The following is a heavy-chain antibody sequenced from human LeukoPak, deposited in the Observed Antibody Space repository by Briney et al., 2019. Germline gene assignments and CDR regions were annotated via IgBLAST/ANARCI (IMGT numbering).Heavy chain of an antibody. CDR1: GYTFTSYG. J-gene: IGHJ6*03. D-gene: IGHD3-22*01. Sequence: GASVKVSCKASGYTFTSYGFNWVRQAPGQGLEWMGWISAYNGNTNSAQKFQGRVSMTTDTSTSTTYMELRSLRSDDTAVYYCARDAEPAVSPYEVYYYYYMDVWGKGTTVTVSS. CDR3: ARDAEPAVSPYEVYYYYYMDV. V-gene: IGHV1-18*01. CDR2: ISAYNGNT.